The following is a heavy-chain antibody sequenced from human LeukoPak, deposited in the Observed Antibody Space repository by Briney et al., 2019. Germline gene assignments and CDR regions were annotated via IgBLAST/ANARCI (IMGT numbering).Heavy chain of an antibody. V-gene: IGHV3-30-3*01. Sequence: GGSLRLPCAASGFTFRNYVIHWVRQAPGKGLEWVAVTSSDLNVKLYADSVKGRFTISRDNSRSTLYLQMNSLRPEDTAIYYCAREGYYGSGSPPSLYFDYWGQGTLVTVSS. CDR2: TSSDLNVK. D-gene: IGHD3-10*01. J-gene: IGHJ4*02. CDR3: AREGYYGSGSPPSLYFDY. CDR1: GFTFRNYV.